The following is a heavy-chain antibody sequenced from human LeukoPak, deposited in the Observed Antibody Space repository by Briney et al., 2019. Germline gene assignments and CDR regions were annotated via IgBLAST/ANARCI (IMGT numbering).Heavy chain of an antibody. D-gene: IGHD6-13*01. CDR2: INPNSGGT. J-gene: IGHJ4*02. V-gene: IGHV1-2*02. CDR3: ARDYQGYSSSQTFDY. Sequence: GASVKASCKASGYTFTGYYMHWVRQAPGQGLEWMGWINPNSGGTNYAQKFQGRVTMTRDTSISTAYMELSRLRSDDTAVYYCARDYQGYSSSQTFDYWGQGTLVTVSS. CDR1: GYTFTGYY.